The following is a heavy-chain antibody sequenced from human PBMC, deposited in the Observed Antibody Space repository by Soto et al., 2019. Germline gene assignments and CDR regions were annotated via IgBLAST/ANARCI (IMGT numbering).Heavy chain of an antibody. Sequence: SETLSLTCTVSGGSVSGYYLSWIRQPPGKGLECLGYIFYRGTTLYNPSVQSRVTISVDTSKNQFSLKLSSVTAADTAVYYCTRHAIIPKLQYGMDVWGQGITVTVYS. CDR3: TRHAIIPKLQYGMDV. J-gene: IGHJ6*02. CDR1: GGSVSGYY. CDR2: IFYRGTT. D-gene: IGHD2-15*01. V-gene: IGHV4-59*02.